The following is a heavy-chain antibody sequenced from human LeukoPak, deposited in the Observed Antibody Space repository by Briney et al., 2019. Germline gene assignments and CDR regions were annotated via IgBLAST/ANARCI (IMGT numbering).Heavy chain of an antibody. CDR2: IDWDDNK. D-gene: IGHD3-10*01. CDR1: GFSLSTSGMC. V-gene: IGHV2-70*11. CDR3: ARIRSDYGSGSYPDC. J-gene: IGHJ4*02. Sequence: SGPALVKPTQTLTLTCTFSGFSLSTSGMCVSWIRQPPGKALEWLARIDWDDNKYYSTSLKTRLTISKDTSKNQVVLTMTNMDPVDTATYYCARIRSDYGSGSYPDCWGQGTLVTVSS.